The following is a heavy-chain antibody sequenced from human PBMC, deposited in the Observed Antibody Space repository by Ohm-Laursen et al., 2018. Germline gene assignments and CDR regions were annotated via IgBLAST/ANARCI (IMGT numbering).Heavy chain of an antibody. Sequence: SLRLSCAASGFTFTYAWMSWVRQAPGKGLEWVSSIGTGSSYAYYADSLKGRFTTSRDDAKNALYLRMYSLRADDTAVYYCARDFPSEWELRGDVWGQGTMVTVSP. D-gene: IGHD1-26*01. CDR3: ARDFPSEWELRGDV. V-gene: IGHV3-21*01. J-gene: IGHJ3*01. CDR2: IGTGSSYA. CDR1: GFTFTYAW.